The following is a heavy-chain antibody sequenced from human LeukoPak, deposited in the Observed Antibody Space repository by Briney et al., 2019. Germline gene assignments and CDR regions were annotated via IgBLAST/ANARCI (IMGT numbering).Heavy chain of an antibody. Sequence: SGPTLVKPTQTLTLTCTFSGFSLSTSAVGVGWIREPPGKALEWLALIYWDDDKRYSPSLKSGLTITQDDSKNQVVLTMTNMDPVDTATYYCAHRRAWDYFDYWGQGTLVTVSS. CDR2: IYWDDDK. CDR1: GFSLSTSAVG. J-gene: IGHJ4*02. CDR3: AHRRAWDYFDY. V-gene: IGHV2-5*02.